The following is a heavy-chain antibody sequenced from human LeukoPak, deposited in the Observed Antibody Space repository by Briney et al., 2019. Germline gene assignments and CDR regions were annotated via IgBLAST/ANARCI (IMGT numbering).Heavy chain of an antibody. J-gene: IGHJ4*02. CDR2: IKNDGSST. Sequence: GGSLRLSCAASGFTFRSYAMHGVRQAPGKGLVWVSRIKNDGSSTNYADSVKGRFTISRDNAKNTLYLQMNSLRAEDTAVYYCARGWEQLAYWGQGTLVTVSS. D-gene: IGHD1-26*01. V-gene: IGHV3-74*01. CDR1: GFTFRSYA. CDR3: ARGWEQLAY.